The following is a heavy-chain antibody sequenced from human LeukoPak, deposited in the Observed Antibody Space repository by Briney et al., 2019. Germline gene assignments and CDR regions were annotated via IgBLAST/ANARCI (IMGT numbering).Heavy chain of an antibody. CDR3: ARGRRYCSSTSCYVLDY. CDR2: MNPNSGNT. V-gene: IGHV1-8*01. J-gene: IGHJ4*02. Sequence: GASVKVSCKASGYTFTSYDINWVRQATGQGLEWMGWMNPNSGNTGYAQKFQGRVTMTRNTSISTAYMELSSLRSEDTAVYYCARGRRYCSSTSCYVLDYWGQGTLVTVSS. CDR1: GYTFTSYD. D-gene: IGHD2-2*01.